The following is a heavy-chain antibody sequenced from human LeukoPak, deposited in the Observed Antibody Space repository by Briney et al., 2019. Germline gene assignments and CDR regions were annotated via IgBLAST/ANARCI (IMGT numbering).Heavy chain of an antibody. J-gene: IGHJ4*02. CDR1: NASISSGGYF. D-gene: IGHD4-11*01. CDR3: ARFDHGNPRFDY. Sequence: SQTLSLTCSVSNASISSGGYFWSWLRQHPGQGLEWIGRINYIDNSGSTYNNPSLKSRVTMSLDTSKNQFSLKLTSMTAADTAVYFCARFDHGNPRFDYWGQGTLVTVSS. V-gene: IGHV4-31*03. CDR2: IDNSGST.